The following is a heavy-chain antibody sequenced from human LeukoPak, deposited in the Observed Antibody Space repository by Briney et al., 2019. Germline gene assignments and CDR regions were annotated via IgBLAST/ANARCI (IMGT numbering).Heavy chain of an antibody. D-gene: IGHD1-26*01. CDR1: GFTFTRYW. V-gene: IGHV3-74*01. J-gene: IGHJ4*02. CDR2: INTDGSST. CDR3: AREATAEFDC. Sequence: AGSLRLSCAASGFTFTRYWMHWVRQAPGKRLVWVSRINTDGSSTSYADSVKGRFTISRDNAKNTLYLQMNSLRAEDTAVYYCAREATAEFDCWGQGTLVTVYS.